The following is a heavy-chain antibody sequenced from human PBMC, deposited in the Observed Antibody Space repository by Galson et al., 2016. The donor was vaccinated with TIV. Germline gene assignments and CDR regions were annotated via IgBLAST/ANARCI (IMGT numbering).Heavy chain of an antibody. J-gene: IGHJ4*02. CDR2: IDPNSGGT. D-gene: IGHD4-23*01. Sequence: SVKVSCKVSGNSLNELVIHWVRQAPGKGLEWMGWIDPNSGGTSYAQKFQGWVTMTRDTSVATASMELSRLTSEDTAVYYCALVTPRIFNWGQGTLVTVSS. CDR1: GNSLNELV. V-gene: IGHV1-2*04. CDR3: ALVTPRIFN.